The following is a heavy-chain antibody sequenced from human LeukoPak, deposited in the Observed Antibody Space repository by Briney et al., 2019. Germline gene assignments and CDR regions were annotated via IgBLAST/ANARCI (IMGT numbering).Heavy chain of an antibody. J-gene: IGHJ4*02. D-gene: IGHD3-9*01. CDR1: GGSISSYY. Sequence: SETLSLTCTVSGGSISSYYWSWIRQPPGKGQEWIGYIYYSGSTNYNPSLKSRVTISVDTSKNQFSLKLSSVTAADTAVYYCARAAPLLRYFDRWGQGTLVTVSS. CDR2: IYYSGST. V-gene: IGHV4-59*01. CDR3: ARAAPLLRYFDR.